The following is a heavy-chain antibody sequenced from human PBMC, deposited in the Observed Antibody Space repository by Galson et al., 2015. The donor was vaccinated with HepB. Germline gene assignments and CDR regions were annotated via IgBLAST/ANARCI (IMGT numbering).Heavy chain of an antibody. CDR3: ARGYGSGSYYIFDY. CDR1: GFTFSSYA. J-gene: IGHJ4*02. V-gene: IGHV3-30*04. CDR2: ISYDGSNK. D-gene: IGHD3-10*01. Sequence: SLRLSCAASGFTFSSYAMHWVRQAPGKGLEWVAVISYDGSNKYYADSVKGRFTISRDNSKNTLYLQMNSLRAEDTAVYYCARGYGSGSYYIFDYWGQGALVTVSS.